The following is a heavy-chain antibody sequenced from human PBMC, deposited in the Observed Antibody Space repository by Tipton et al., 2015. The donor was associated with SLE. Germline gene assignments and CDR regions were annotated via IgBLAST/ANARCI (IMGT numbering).Heavy chain of an antibody. CDR2: VYYTGNT. V-gene: IGHV4-39*07. Sequence: TLSLTCIVSGDSISSSSYYWGWIRQPPGKGLEWVGTVYYTGNTFYNPSLKSRVTISVDTSKNQFSLKLSSVTAADTAVYYCARVYSGSYYKGFDIWGQGTMVTVSS. D-gene: IGHD1-26*01. CDR1: GDSISSSSYY. J-gene: IGHJ3*02. CDR3: ARVYSGSYYKGFDI.